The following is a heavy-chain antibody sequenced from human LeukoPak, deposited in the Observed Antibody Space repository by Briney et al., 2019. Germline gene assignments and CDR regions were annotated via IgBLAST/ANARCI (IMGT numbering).Heavy chain of an antibody. CDR2: ISGSGVGT. V-gene: IGHV3-23*01. CDR1: GFAFSSYA. D-gene: IGHD3-10*01. CDR3: ARDQNYYGSGSYFTFDY. Sequence: QSGGSLRLSCAASGFAFSSYAMSWVRQAPGKGLEWVSAISGSGVGTYYADSVKGRFTISRDSSKNTLYLQMNSLRAEDTAVYYCARDQNYYGSGSYFTFDYWGQGTLVTVSS. J-gene: IGHJ4*02.